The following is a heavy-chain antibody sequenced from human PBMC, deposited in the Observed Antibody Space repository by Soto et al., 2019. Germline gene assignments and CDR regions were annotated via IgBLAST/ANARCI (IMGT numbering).Heavy chain of an antibody. J-gene: IGHJ6*02. Sequence: QVQLVESGGGVVQPGRSLRLSCAASGFTFSSYAMHWVRQAPGKGLEWVAVISYDGSNKYYADSVKGRFTITRDNSKNTLSLQINRLRAEDTAVYYCARETYYDFWSGPYYGMDVWGQGTTVTVSS. V-gene: IGHV3-30-3*01. D-gene: IGHD3-3*01. CDR1: GFTFSSYA. CDR2: ISYDGSNK. CDR3: ARETYYDFWSGPYYGMDV.